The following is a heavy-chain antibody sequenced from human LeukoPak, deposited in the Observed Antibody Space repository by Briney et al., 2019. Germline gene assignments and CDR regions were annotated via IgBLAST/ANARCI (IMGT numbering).Heavy chain of an antibody. CDR2: ISAYNGNT. D-gene: IGHD6-13*01. Sequence: GASVKVSCKASGYTFTSYGISWVRQAPGQGLEWMGWISAYNGNTNYAQKLQGRVTMTTDTSTSTAYMELRSLRSDDTAVYYCARAVGSSSWYSRGFDYWGQGTLVTVSS. CDR3: ARAVGSSSWYSRGFDY. J-gene: IGHJ4*02. V-gene: IGHV1-18*01. CDR1: GYTFTSYG.